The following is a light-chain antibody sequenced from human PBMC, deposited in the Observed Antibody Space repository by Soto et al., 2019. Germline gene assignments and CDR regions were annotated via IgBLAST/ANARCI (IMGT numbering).Light chain of an antibody. CDR1: QSIFRS. CDR2: AAS. V-gene: IGKV1-39*01. Sequence: IQMTQSPPSLSASVGDRVTITCRASQSIFRSLNWYQQKPGKAPKLLIYAASNLQSGVPSRFNGSESGTEFILTISSLQPEDFATYYFQQIYAAPVTFGQGTKVDIK. CDR3: QQIYAAPVT. J-gene: IGKJ1*01.